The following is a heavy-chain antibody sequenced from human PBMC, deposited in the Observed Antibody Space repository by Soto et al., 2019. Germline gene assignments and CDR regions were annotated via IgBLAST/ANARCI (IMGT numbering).Heavy chain of an antibody. CDR1: GGTFSNFA. V-gene: IGHV1-69*01. CDR3: AKDDNSGFFIGYYGLDV. Sequence: VRLVQSGAEMKKPGSSVKVSCKASGGTFSNFAISWVRQAPGQGLAWLGAIIPVYSTPKYEPKFQGRVTVSAEASTSTAYMELSSLRSEDTAVYYCAKDDNSGFFIGYYGLDVWGPGTKVTVSS. J-gene: IGHJ6*02. D-gene: IGHD6-19*01. CDR2: IIPVYSTP.